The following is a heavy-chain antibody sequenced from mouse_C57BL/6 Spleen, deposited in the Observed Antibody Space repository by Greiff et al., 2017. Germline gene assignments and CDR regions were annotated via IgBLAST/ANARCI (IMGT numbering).Heavy chain of an antibody. CDR1: GYTFTSYW. D-gene: IGHD2-10*01. CDR3: ARSDLLGYFDY. CDR2: IDPSDSYT. V-gene: IGHV1-59*01. Sequence: QVQLQQPGAELVRPGTSVKLSCKASGYTFTSYWMHWVKQRPGQGLEWIGVIDPSDSYTNYNQKFKGKATLTVDTSSSTAYMQLSSLTSEDSAVYYCARSDLLGYFDYWGQGTTLTVSS. J-gene: IGHJ2*01.